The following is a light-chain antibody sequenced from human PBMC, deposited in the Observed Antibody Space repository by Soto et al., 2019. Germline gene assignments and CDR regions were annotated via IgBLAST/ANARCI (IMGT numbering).Light chain of an antibody. Sequence: ANQLHQSPSSLSASVGDRVTITCRASQGISSYLAWYQHKPGRAPKLLIFDVSNLESGVPSRFSGSGSRTDFTLTISSLQPDDFATYYCQQYNSYSFGQGTKVDI. J-gene: IGKJ1*01. V-gene: IGKV1-13*02. CDR3: QQYNSYS. CDR2: DVS. CDR1: QGISSY.